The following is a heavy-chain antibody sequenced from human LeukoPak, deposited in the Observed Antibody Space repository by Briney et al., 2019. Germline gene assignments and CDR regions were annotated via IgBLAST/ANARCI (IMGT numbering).Heavy chain of an antibody. CDR3: ARMSVDHTFDF. J-gene: IGHJ3*01. V-gene: IGHV4-39*01. Sequence: SETLSLTCTVSGGSISSSSHYWGWTRHPPGKGLEWIGSIYYSGSTYYNPSLKSRVTISVDTPKNQFSLNLSSVTAADTAVYYCARMSVDHTFDFWGQGTKVTVSS. CDR1: GGSISSSSHY. D-gene: IGHD6-19*01. CDR2: IYYSGST.